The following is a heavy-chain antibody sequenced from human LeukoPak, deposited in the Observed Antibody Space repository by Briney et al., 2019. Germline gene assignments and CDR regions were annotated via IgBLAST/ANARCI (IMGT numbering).Heavy chain of an antibody. CDR3: AKMELHCSGGSCYKFFRY. CDR1: GFTFDDYA. V-gene: IGHV3-9*01. Sequence: GGSLRLSCEASGFTFDDYAMHWVRQVPGKGLEWVSGISWNSGSIGYADSVKGRFTISRDNAKNSLYLQMNSLRVEDTALYYCAKMELHCSGGSCYKFFRYWGQGTLVTVSS. CDR2: ISWNSGSI. J-gene: IGHJ4*02. D-gene: IGHD2-15*01.